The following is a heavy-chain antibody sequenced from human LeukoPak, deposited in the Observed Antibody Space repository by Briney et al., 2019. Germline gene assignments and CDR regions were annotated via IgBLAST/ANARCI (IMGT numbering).Heavy chain of an antibody. Sequence: SETLSLTCAVYGGSFSGYYWSWIRQPPGKGLEWIGEINHSGSTNYNPSLKSRVTISVDTSKNQSSLKLSSVTAADTAVYYCARDLRGLDYWGQGTLVTVSS. CDR2: INHSGST. CDR3: ARDLRGLDY. V-gene: IGHV4-34*01. D-gene: IGHD4-23*01. J-gene: IGHJ4*02. CDR1: GGSFSGYY.